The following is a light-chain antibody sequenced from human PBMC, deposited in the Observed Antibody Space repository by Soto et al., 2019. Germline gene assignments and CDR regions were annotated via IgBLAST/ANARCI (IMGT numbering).Light chain of an antibody. CDR2: GVS. CDR1: QSVSNNQ. Sequence: EFLVTQSPGTLSLSPGERASLSCRTSQSVSNNQLAWYQQRPGQAPRLLIYGVSSRTTGIPDRFSGSGSGTEFTLTISRLETEDSAVYYCQQYGGSPGTFGQGTKVDIK. CDR3: QQYGGSPGT. V-gene: IGKV3-20*01. J-gene: IGKJ1*01.